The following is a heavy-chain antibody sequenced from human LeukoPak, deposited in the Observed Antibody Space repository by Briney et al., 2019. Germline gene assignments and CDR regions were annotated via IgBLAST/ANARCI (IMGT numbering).Heavy chain of an antibody. J-gene: IGHJ4*02. V-gene: IGHV1-18*01. Sequence: ASVKVSCKASGYTFTSYGIAWVRQAPGQGLQWMGWISANNGDTSYSQKLQGRVTMSTDTSTNTAYMELRSLTSDDTAVYYCARDPPGLTLGSPGDYWGQGTLVIVSS. CDR2: ISANNGDT. CDR3: ARDPPGLTLGSPGDY. CDR1: GYTFTSYG. D-gene: IGHD3-16*01.